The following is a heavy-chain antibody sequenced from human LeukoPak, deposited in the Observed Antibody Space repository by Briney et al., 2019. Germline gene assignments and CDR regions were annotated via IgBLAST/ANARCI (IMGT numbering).Heavy chain of an antibody. CDR2: ISAYNGYT. D-gene: IGHD5-24*01. CDR1: GYTFTSYG. Sequence: ASVKVSCKASGYTFTSYGISWVRQAPGQGLEWMGWISAYNGYTNYAQKLQGRVTMTTDTSTSTAYMELRSLRSDDTAVYYCARDHERFRPGSEDAFDIWGQGTMVTVSS. V-gene: IGHV1-18*01. J-gene: IGHJ3*02. CDR3: ARDHERFRPGSEDAFDI.